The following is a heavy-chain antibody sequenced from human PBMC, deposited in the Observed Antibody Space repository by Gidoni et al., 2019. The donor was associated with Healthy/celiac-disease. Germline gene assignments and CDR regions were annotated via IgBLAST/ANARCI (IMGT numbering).Heavy chain of an antibody. V-gene: IGHV3-64*02. CDR2: ISSNGGST. CDR3: ARSMSSSCSPFDY. CDR1: GFTFSSYA. Sequence: EVQLVESGEGLVQPGGSLRLSCAASGFTFSSYAMHWVRQAPGKGLEYVSAISSNGGSTYYADSVKGRFTISRDNSKNTLYLQIGSLRAEDMAVYYCARSMSSSCSPFDYWGQGTLVTVSS. D-gene: IGHD6-13*01. J-gene: IGHJ4*02.